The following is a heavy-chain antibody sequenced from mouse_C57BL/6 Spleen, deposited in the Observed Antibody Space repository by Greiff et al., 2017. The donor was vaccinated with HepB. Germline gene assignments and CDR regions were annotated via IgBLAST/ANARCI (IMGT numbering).Heavy chain of an antibody. D-gene: IGHD2-4*01. J-gene: IGHJ3*01. CDR1: GYTFTSYW. CDR2: IYPGSGST. Sequence: QVQLKQPGAELVKPGASVKMSCKASGYTFTSYWITWVKQRPGQGLEWIGDIYPGSGSTNYNEKFKSKATLTVDTSSSTAYMQLSSLTSEDSAVYYCARQRIYYDYDEGAWFAYWGQGTLVTVSA. CDR3: ARQRIYYDYDEGAWFAY. V-gene: IGHV1-55*01.